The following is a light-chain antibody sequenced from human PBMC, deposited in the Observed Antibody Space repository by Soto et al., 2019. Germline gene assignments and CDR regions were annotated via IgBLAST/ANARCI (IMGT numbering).Light chain of an antibody. CDR2: NNI. Sequence: QSVLTQPPSASGTPGQRVSISCSGSSSNIGSNTVRWYQHLPGTAPRLLIYNNIQRPSGVPDRFSGSKSGTSASLAISGLQSEDEADYYCAVWDDSLDGHAVFGVGTQLTVL. J-gene: IGLJ7*01. V-gene: IGLV1-44*01. CDR1: SSNIGSNT. CDR3: AVWDDSLDGHAV.